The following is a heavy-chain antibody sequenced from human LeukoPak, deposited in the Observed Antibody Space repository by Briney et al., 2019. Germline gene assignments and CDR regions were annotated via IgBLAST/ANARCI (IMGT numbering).Heavy chain of an antibody. CDR1: GFTFSRHW. CDR2: IIENGGET. J-gene: IGHJ4*02. D-gene: IGHD6-13*01. Sequence: GGSLRLSCAASGFTFSRHWMTWVRQAPGKGLEWVSGIIENGGETYYADSVRGRFTISRDNSKNTLYLQMNSLRAEDTAVYYCAKDYEYNSNTWYFHWGRGTLVSVSS. CDR3: AKDYEYNSNTWYFH. V-gene: IGHV3-23*01.